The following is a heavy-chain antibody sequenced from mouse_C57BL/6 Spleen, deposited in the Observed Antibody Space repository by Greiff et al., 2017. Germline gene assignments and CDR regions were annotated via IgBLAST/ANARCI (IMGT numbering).Heavy chain of an antibody. CDR2: INPNNGGT. J-gene: IGHJ1*03. CDR1: GYTFTDYY. CDR3: ASPNYWYFDV. V-gene: IGHV1-26*01. Sequence: EVQLQQSGPELVKPGASVKISCKASGYTFTDYYMNWVKQSHGKSLEWIGDINPNNGGTSYNQKFKGKATLTVDKSSSTAYMELRSLTSEDSAVYYCASPNYWYFDVWGTGTTVTVSS.